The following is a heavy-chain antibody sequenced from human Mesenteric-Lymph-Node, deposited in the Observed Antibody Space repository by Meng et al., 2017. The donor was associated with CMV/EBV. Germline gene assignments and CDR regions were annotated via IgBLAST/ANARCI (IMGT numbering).Heavy chain of an antibody. CDR2: IYYSGST. CDR1: GGSISSYY. V-gene: IGHV4-59*01. D-gene: IGHD5-24*01. J-gene: IGHJ6*02. CDR3: ARLQYAYYYAMDV. Sequence: SETLSLTCTVSGGSISSYYWSWIRQPPGKGLEWIGYIYYSGSTNYNPSLKSRVTILVDTSKNQFSLNLTSVTAADTAVYYCARLQYAYYYAMDVWGQGSTVTVS.